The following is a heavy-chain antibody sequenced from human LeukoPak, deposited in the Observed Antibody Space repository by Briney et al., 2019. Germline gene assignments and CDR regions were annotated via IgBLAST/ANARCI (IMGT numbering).Heavy chain of an antibody. V-gene: IGHV3-30*03. CDR1: GFTFNAYS. CDR3: ARDWGDLLAFGP. CDR2: ISYDGRRA. Sequence: PGTSLTLSWAAAGFTFNAYSMHWVRHSPGKGLEWVAVISYDGRRANYADSVRGRFTVSRDNSKNIVYLELQTLTTDDTAVFYCARDWGDLLAFGPWGQGTLVIVSS. D-gene: IGHD3-3*01. J-gene: IGHJ5*02.